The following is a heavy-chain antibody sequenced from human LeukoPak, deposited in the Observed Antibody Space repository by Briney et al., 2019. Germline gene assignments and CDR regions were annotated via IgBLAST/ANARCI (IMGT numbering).Heavy chain of an antibody. J-gene: IGHJ4*02. CDR1: GGSINGYY. D-gene: IGHD4-17*01. CDR3: ARTASMVTTVIDY. V-gene: IGHV4-59*12. Sequence: SETLSLTCTVSGGSINGYYWSWIRQPPGKGLEWIAYIDYSGNTDCNPSLKSRVTISIDTSKNQFSLKVRSVTAADSAIYYCARTASMVTTVIDYWGQGTLVTVSS. CDR2: IDYSGNT.